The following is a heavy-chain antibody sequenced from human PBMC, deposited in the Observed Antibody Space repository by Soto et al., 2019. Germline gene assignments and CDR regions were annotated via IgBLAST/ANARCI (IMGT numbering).Heavy chain of an antibody. CDR1: GGSISMKHW. J-gene: IGHJ4*02. V-gene: IGHV4-4*02. Sequence: QVQLQEAGPGLVKPSETLSRTCTVSGGSISMKHWWSWVRQPPGKGLEWIGEIHHGGSSNYNPSLETRVTMSVDQSKNKVSLNLSSVTAADTADYYCASHSIPGVAGFFLGEWGQGTLVTVSS. CDR2: IHHGGSS. CDR3: ASHSIPGVAGFFLGE. D-gene: IGHD6-19*01.